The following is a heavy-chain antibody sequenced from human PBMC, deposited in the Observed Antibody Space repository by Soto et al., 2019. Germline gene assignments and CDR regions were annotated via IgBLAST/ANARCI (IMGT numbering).Heavy chain of an antibody. CDR1: GGFFSGYY. CDR2: INHSGST. V-gene: IGHV4-34*01. D-gene: IGHD2-21*02. J-gene: IGHJ6*02. Sequence: SETLSLTCAVYGGFFSGYYWTWIRQPPGTGLEWIGEINHSGSTNYNPSLKSRVTIALDIPNHRFSLKLNSVTAADTAVYYCARDLWGYCGADCYPLDVWGQGTTVTVSS. CDR3: ARDLWGYCGADCYPLDV.